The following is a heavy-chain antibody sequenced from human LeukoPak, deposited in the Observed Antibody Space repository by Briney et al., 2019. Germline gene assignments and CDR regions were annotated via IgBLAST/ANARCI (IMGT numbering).Heavy chain of an antibody. CDR3: ARGGPYCGGDCFDY. J-gene: IGHJ4*02. V-gene: IGHV3-30*03. CDR1: GFTFSSYG. CDR2: ISYDGSNK. Sequence: GGSLRLSCAASGFTFSSYGMHWVRQAPGKGLEWVAVISYDGSNKYYADSVKGRFTISRDNAKNSLYLQMNTLRAEDTAVYYCARGGPYCGGDCFDYWGQGTLVTVSS. D-gene: IGHD2-21*01.